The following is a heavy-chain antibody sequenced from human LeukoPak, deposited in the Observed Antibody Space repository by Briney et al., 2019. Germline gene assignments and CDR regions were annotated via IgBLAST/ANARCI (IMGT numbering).Heavy chain of an antibody. CDR1: GFTFSSYS. Sequence: GGSLRLSCAASGFTFSSYSMNWVRQAPGKGLEWVSSISSSSYIYYADSVKGRFTISRDNSKNTLYLQMNSLRAEDTAVYYCAKDHKSDDYGDYPDYWGQGTLVTVSS. D-gene: IGHD4-17*01. V-gene: IGHV3-21*04. J-gene: IGHJ4*02. CDR3: AKDHKSDDYGDYPDY. CDR2: ISSSSYI.